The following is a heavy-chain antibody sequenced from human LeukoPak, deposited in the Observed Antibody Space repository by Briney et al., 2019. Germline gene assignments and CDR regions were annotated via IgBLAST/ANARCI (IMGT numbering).Heavy chain of an antibody. Sequence: GGSLRLSCAASGFTFSSYAMHWVRQAPGKGLEWVALISYDGSNKYYADSVKGRFTISRDNSKNTLYLQVNSLRAEDTAVYYCAKDGAMVGPMDVWGQGTTVTVSS. J-gene: IGHJ6*02. CDR1: GFTFSSYA. D-gene: IGHD3-10*02. V-gene: IGHV3-30*18. CDR2: ISYDGSNK. CDR3: AKDGAMVGPMDV.